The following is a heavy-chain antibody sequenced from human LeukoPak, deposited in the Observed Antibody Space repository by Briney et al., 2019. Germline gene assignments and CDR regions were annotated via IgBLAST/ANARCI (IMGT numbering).Heavy chain of an antibody. CDR1: GGSFSGYY. V-gene: IGHV4-34*01. Sequence: SETLSLTCAVYGGSFSGYYWSWIRQPPGKGLEWIGEINHSGSTNYNPSLKSRVTISVDTSKNQFSLKLSSVTAADTAVYYCARHRRKYGSGSYFAYWGQGTLVTVSS. CDR3: ARHRRKYGSGSYFAY. J-gene: IGHJ4*02. CDR2: INHSGST. D-gene: IGHD3-10*01.